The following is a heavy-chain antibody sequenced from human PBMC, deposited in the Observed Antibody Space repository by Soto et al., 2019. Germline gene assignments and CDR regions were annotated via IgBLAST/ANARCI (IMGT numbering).Heavy chain of an antibody. CDR1: GFTLSAYN. D-gene: IGHD2-2*01. CDR2: ISGSSVTI. J-gene: IGHJ6*02. V-gene: IGHV3-48*01. Sequence: PGGSLRLSCAASGFTLSAYNMNWIRQAPGKGLEWVSYISGSSVTIHYADSVKGRFSVSRDNAKKLLFLQLNSLRAEDTAVYYCAREPTSTHYYYGMDVWGQGTTVTVSS. CDR3: AREPTSTHYYYGMDV.